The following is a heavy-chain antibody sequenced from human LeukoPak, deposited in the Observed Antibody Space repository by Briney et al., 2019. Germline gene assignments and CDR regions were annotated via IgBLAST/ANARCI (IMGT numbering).Heavy chain of an antibody. D-gene: IGHD3-10*01. Sequence: GGSLRLSCAASGFTFSSYAMSWVRQAPGKGLEWVSYISSSGSTIYYADSVKGRFTISRDNAKNSLYLQMNSLRAEDTAVYYCARDCYGSGSYHYWGQGTLVTVSS. CDR2: ISSSGSTI. CDR1: GFTFSSYA. CDR3: ARDCYGSGSYHY. J-gene: IGHJ4*02. V-gene: IGHV3-48*03.